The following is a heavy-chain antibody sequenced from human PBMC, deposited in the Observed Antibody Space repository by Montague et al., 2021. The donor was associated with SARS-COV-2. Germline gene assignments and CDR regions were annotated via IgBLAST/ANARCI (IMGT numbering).Heavy chain of an antibody. J-gene: IGHJ1*01. CDR2: IYYSGST. CDR1: GGSLSSYY. CDR3: ARHVSGSLTHFHH. Sequence: SETLSLTCTVSGGSLSSYYWGWIRQPPGKGLECIGYIYYSGSTNYNPSLKSRVTISVDTSKNQFSLNLSSVTAADTAVYYCARHVSGSLTHFHHWGQGSLVTVSS. V-gene: IGHV4-59*08. D-gene: IGHD1-26*01.